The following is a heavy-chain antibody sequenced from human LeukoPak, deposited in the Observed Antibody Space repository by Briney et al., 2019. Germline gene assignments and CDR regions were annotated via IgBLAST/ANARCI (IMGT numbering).Heavy chain of an antibody. CDR1: GFTVSSND. Sequence: GGSLRLSCAASGFTVSSNDMSWVRQTPGKGLEWVSLIYSGRSTYYSDSVKGRFIISRDNSKNTLYLQMNSLRAEDTAVYYCARYSGTFSNSYFDCWGQGTLVTVSS. V-gene: IGHV3-66*01. D-gene: IGHD1-26*01. CDR3: ARYSGTFSNSYFDC. CDR2: IYSGRST. J-gene: IGHJ4*02.